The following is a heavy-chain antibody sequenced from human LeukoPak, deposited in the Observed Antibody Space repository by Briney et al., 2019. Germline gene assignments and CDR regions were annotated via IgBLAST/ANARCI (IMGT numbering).Heavy chain of an antibody. D-gene: IGHD2-2*01. J-gene: IGHJ4*02. V-gene: IGHV4-39*01. Sequence: SETLSLTRTVSGGSISSSSYYWGWTRQPPGKGLEWIGSIYYSGSTYYNPSLKSRVTISVDTSKNQFSLKLSSVTAADTAVYYCARQLGYCSSTSCYADKVDYWGQGTLVTVSS. CDR3: ARQLGYCSSTSCYADKVDY. CDR1: GGSISSSSYY. CDR2: IYYSGST.